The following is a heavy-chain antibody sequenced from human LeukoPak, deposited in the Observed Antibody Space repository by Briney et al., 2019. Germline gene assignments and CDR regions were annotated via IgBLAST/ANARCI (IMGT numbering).Heavy chain of an antibody. V-gene: IGHV1-18*04. Sequence: ASVKVSCEASGYTFTSYGISWVRQAPGQGLEWMGWISGYNANTNYAQKFQGRVTMTTDTSTTTAYMELRSLRSNDTAVYYCARGMDYGDYVEYFHHWGQGTLVTVSS. CDR2: ISGYNANT. D-gene: IGHD4-17*01. CDR3: ARGMDYGDYVEYFHH. J-gene: IGHJ1*01. CDR1: GYTFTSYG.